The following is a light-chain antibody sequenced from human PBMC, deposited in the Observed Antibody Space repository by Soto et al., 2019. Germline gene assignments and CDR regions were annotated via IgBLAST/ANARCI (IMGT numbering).Light chain of an antibody. CDR2: EVS. J-gene: IGLJ1*01. Sequence: QSVLTQPASVSGSPGQSIAISCTGTSSDVGAYDYVSWYQQHPDRAPRLVIYEVSNRPSGVSNRFSGSKSVNTATLTISGLQAGEEVVYYCPSHTPPNTGVFGSGTKVTVL. CDR3: PSHTPPNTGV. V-gene: IGLV2-14*03. CDR1: SSDVGAYDY.